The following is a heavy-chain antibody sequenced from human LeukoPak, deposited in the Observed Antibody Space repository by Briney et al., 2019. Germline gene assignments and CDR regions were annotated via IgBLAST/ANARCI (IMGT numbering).Heavy chain of an antibody. Sequence: KPGGSLRLSCAASGFTFSSYSMNWVRQAPGKGLEWVSSISSSSSYIYYADSVKGRFTISRDNAKNSLYLQMNSLRAEDTAVYSCARDVKTGAPFDYWGQGTLVTVSS. CDR2: ISSSSSYI. J-gene: IGHJ4*02. CDR3: ARDVKTGAPFDY. CDR1: GFTFSSYS. V-gene: IGHV3-21*01. D-gene: IGHD7-27*01.